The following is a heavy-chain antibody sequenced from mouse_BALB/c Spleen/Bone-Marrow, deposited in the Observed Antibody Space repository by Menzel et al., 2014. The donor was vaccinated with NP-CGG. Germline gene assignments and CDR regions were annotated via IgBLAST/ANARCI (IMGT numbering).Heavy chain of an antibody. D-gene: IGHD2-14*01. CDR2: IAPGRGGI. CDR3: AREVYRYWNCYFDV. J-gene: IGHJ1*01. CDR1: GYTFTSYW. Sequence: DLVNSGASVKLSCKASGYTFTSYWINWIKQRPGQGLEWIGRIAPGRGGIYYSEIFKGRARLTVDTTSSTAYIQHSSLSSEHSAVYFCAREVYRYWNCYFDVWGAGTPVTVSS. V-gene: IGHV1S41*01.